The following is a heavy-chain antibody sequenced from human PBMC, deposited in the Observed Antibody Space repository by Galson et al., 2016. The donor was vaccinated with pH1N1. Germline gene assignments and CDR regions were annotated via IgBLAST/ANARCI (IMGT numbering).Heavy chain of an antibody. J-gene: IGHJ4*02. CDR1: GYSFTSHW. D-gene: IGHD2-15*01. Sequence: QSGAEVKQPGESLKISCKGSGYSFTSHWIGWVRQMPGKGREWMVTIYPDDSNIIYSPSFQGQVTVSADKSIPTAYLQWSSLKASDSGMYYCARLSRYGNGGSCFAFDYWGQGALVSVSS. V-gene: IGHV5-51*03. CDR3: ARLSRYGNGGSCFAFDY. CDR2: IYPDDSNI.